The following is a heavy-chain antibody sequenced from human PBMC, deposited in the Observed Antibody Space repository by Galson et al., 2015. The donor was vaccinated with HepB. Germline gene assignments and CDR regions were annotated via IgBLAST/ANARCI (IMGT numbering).Heavy chain of an antibody. Sequence: SLRLSCAASGFTFSRYWMDWVRQAPGKGLVWVSRMNSDGSRTNHADSVKGRFTISRDNTKNTLFLQMNSLRVEDTAVYYCVRDLGGDDDYWGQGTLVTVSS. V-gene: IGHV3-74*01. CDR2: MNSDGSRT. J-gene: IGHJ4*02. CDR1: GFTFSRYW. CDR3: VRDLGGDDDY. D-gene: IGHD1-26*01.